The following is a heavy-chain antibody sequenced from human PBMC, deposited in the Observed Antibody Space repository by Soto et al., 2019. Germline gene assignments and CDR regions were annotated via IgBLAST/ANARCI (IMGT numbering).Heavy chain of an antibody. CDR1: GGSISSGGYS. Sequence: QLQLQESGSGLVKPSQTLSLTCSVSGGSISSGGYSWSWIRQPPGKGLEWIGYMYHSGSTYYNPFLNSRANKYVEMFKKHISLKLTSVNAADTALYYCARASTTVPTFGYWGQRTMVNVTS. V-gene: IGHV4-30-2*01. J-gene: IGHJ4*02. D-gene: IGHD4-17*01. CDR3: ARASTTVPTFGY. CDR2: MYHSGST.